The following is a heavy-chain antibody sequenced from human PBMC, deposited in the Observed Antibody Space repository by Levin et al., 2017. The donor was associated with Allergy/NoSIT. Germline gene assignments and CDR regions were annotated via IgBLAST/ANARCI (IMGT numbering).Heavy chain of an antibody. V-gene: IGHV4-4*02. CDR3: ARDREGYCSGGSCPGVVGGGIRPSHWFDP. J-gene: IGHJ5*02. Sequence: SETLSLTCAVSGGSISSSNWWSWVRQPPGKGLEWIGEIYHSGSTNYNPSLKSRVTISVDKSKNQFSLKLSSVTAADTAVYYCARDREGYCSGGSCPGVVGGGIRPSHWFDPWGQGTLVTVSS. CDR2: IYHSGST. CDR1: GGSISSSNW. D-gene: IGHD2-15*01.